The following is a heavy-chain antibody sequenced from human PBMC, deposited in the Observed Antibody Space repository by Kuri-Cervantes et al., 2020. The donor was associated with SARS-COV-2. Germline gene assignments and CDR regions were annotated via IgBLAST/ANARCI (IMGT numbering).Heavy chain of an antibody. J-gene: IGHJ4*02. Sequence: GESLKISCAASGFTFSSYSMNWVRQAPGKGLEWVSYISSSSSTIYYADSVKGRFTISRDNAKNSLYLQMNSLRAEDTAVYYCARVEGISIDYWGQGTLVTVSS. CDR3: ARVEGISIDY. CDR2: ISSSSSTI. CDR1: GFTFSSYS. V-gene: IGHV3-48*01. D-gene: IGHD3-3*01.